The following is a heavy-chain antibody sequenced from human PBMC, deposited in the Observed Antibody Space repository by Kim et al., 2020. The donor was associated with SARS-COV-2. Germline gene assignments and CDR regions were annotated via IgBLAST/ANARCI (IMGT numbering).Heavy chain of an antibody. CDR3: ARGGHIVVSAY. J-gene: IGHJ4*02. D-gene: IGHD2-21*01. Sequence: TGYAQKVQGRVTMTRNTSISTAYMGLSSLRSEDTAVYYCARGGHIVVSAYWGQGTLVTVSS. V-gene: IGHV1-8*01. CDR2: T.